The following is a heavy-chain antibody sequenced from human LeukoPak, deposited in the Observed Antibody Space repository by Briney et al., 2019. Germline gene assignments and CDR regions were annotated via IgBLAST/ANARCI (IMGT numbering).Heavy chain of an antibody. CDR1: GFTFSSYA. D-gene: IGHD2-15*01. J-gene: IGHJ5*02. V-gene: IGHV3-23*01. Sequence: GGSLRLSCAASGFTFSSYAMSWVRHAPGEGLEWVSAISDSGGTTYYADSVKGRFTISRDNSKNTLYLQMNSLRAEDTAVYYCAKHIVVGYNWFDPWGQGTLVTVSS. CDR2: ISDSGGTT. CDR3: AKHIVVGYNWFDP.